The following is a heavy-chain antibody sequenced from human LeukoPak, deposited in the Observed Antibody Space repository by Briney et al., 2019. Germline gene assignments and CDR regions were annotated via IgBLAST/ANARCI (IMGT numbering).Heavy chain of an antibody. CDR3: ARVVTLAGSRYFDY. CDR1: GGSISTYY. CDR2: IYYSGST. V-gene: IGHV4-59*01. D-gene: IGHD6-19*01. Sequence: KPSETLSLTCTVSGGSISTYYWTWIRQPPGKRLELIGYIYYSGSTNYNPSLKSRVTISVDTSKNQFSLKLNSVTAADTAVYYCARVVTLAGSRYFDYWGRGTLATVSS. J-gene: IGHJ4*02.